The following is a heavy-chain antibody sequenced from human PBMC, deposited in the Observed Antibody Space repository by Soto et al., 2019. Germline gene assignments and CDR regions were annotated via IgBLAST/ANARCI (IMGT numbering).Heavy chain of an antibody. CDR2: ISVNNGNT. CDR3: ATSYDSGFDP. D-gene: IGHD5-12*01. V-gene: IGHV1-18*04. CDR1: GYSFSSYG. Sequence: ASVKVSCKASGYSFSSYGISWVRQAPGQGLEWMGWISVNNGNTDYAPKFQGRVTMTTDKSTSTAYMELRNLRSDDTAVYYCATSYDSGFDPWGQGTLVTVSS. J-gene: IGHJ5*02.